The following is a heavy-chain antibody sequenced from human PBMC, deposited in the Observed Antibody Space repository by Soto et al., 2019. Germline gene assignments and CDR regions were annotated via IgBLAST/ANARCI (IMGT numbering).Heavy chain of an antibody. CDR1: VGSIISGDYS. CDR2: IYHSGST. J-gene: IGHJ3*02. D-gene: IGHD3-22*01. Sequence: SSTXSLTGSVSVGSIISGDYSWSWIRQPPGKGLEWIAYIYHSGSTYYSPSLEGRVTVSVDRSKNQFSLKLSSVTAADTAVFYCARGPYDSSGFYYDFDIWGQGTMVNV. CDR3: ARGPYDSSGFYYDFDI. V-gene: IGHV4-30-2*01.